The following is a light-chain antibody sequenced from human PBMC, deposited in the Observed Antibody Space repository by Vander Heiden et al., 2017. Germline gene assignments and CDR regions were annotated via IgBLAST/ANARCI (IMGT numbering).Light chain of an antibody. CDR1: QTIGIY. Sequence: DVQVTQSPSSLSASVGDLVTLTCRASQTIGIYLNWYLQRPGKAPKLLIYATSNLQSGVPSRFSGSGSGTDFTLTISSLQPEDFGTYYCQQSDITPPITFGQGTRLDI. CDR2: ATS. J-gene: IGKJ5*01. V-gene: IGKV1-39*01. CDR3: QQSDITPPIT.